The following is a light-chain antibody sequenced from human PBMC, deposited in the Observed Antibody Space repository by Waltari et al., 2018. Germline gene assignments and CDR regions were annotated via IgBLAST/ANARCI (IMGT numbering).Light chain of an antibody. CDR2: SDS. V-gene: IGLV3-21*01. Sequence: SYVLTQPPSVSVAPGKTARISCEATNIGSKSAHWSQQHPGQAPVLVIHSDSDRPSGIPERFSGSNSGNTATLTISRVEAGDEADYYCQVWESSSDHYVFGTGTKVTVL. J-gene: IGLJ1*01. CDR3: QVWESSSDHYV. CDR1: NIGSKS.